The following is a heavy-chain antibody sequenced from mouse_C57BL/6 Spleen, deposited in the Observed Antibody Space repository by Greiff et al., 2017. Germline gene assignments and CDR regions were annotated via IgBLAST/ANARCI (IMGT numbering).Heavy chain of an antibody. J-gene: IGHJ3*01. CDR1: GYSFTGYY. CDR3: VLSWFAY. V-gene: IGHV1-42*01. D-gene: IGHD6-5*01. Sequence: VQLKESGPELVKPGASVKISCKASGYSFTGYYMNWVKQSPEKSLEWIGEINPSTGGTTYNQKFKAKATLTVDKSSSTAYMQLKSLTSEDSAVYYCVLSWFAYWGQGTLVTVSA. CDR2: INPSTGGT.